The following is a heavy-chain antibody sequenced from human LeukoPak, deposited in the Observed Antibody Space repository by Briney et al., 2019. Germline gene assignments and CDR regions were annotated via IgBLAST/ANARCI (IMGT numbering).Heavy chain of an antibody. CDR1: GFSLSTSGVG. D-gene: IGHD1-14*01. J-gene: IGHJ5*02. V-gene: IGHV2-5*01. CDR2: IYWNDDK. Sequence: SGPTLVKPTQTLTLTCTFSGFSLSTSGVGVGWIRQPPGKALEWLALIYWNDDKRYSPSLKSRLTITKDTSKNQVVLTMTNMDPVDTATYFRAHSPSPLPNQNWFDPWGQGTLVTVSS. CDR3: AHSPSPLPNQNWFDP.